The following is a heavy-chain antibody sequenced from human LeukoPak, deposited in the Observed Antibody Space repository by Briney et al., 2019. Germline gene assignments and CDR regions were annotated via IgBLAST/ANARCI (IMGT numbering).Heavy chain of an antibody. CDR3: ARDTLPTIFGVVIITYYMDV. V-gene: IGHV3-21*05. CDR2: ISSSSSYI. CDR1: GFTFSSYS. J-gene: IGHJ6*03. D-gene: IGHD3-3*01. Sequence: GGSLRLSCAASGFTFSSYSMNWVRQAPGKGLEWVSYISSSSSYIYYADSVKGRFTISRDNAKNSLYLQMNSLRAEDTAVYYCARDTLPTIFGVVIITYYMDVWGKGTTVTVSS.